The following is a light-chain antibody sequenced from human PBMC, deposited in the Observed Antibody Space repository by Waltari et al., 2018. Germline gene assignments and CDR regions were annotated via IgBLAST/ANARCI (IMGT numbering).Light chain of an antibody. J-gene: IGKJ1*01. Sequence: DIVMTQSPGSLAVSLGERATINCRSSRSIFYSSRYKDYLAWYQQRPGQPTRLIISWATTRESGVPDRFIGSGSETDFTLTITSLQAEDVAVYYCQQYLRTPPTFGQGTKVEI. CDR1: RSIFYSSRYKDY. CDR2: WAT. V-gene: IGKV4-1*01. CDR3: QQYLRTPPT.